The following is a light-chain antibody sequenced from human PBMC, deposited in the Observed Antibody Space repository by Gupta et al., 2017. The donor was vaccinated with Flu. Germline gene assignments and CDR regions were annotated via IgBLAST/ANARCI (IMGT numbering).Light chain of an antibody. V-gene: IGKV1-39*01. J-gene: IGKJ3*01. CDR2: AAS. Sequence: DRVTITCRASQSISSYLNWYQQKPGKAPKLLIYAASSLQSGVPSRFSGSGSGTEFTLTISSLQPEDFATYYCQQSYSTLIFTFGPGTKVDIK. CDR1: QSISSY. CDR3: QQSYSTLIFT.